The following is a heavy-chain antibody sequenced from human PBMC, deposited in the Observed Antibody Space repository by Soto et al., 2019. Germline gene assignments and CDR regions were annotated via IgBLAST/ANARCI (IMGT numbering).Heavy chain of an antibody. V-gene: IGHV3-53*01. J-gene: IGHJ3*02. CDR3: ARMASLREWLVNAFDM. CDR1: GFTVSTNY. Sequence: GGSLRLSCAASGFTVSTNYISWVRQAPGKGLEWVSIIYSGGKTYYADSVKGRFVISRDNSKNTLYLQMNSLRVEDTAVYYCARMASLREWLVNAFDMWGQGTTVTVSS. D-gene: IGHD6-19*01. CDR2: IYSGGKT.